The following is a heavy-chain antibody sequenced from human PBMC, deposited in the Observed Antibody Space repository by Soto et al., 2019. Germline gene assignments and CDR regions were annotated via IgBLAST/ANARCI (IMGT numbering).Heavy chain of an antibody. CDR3: ARGRLLEWLLSPIFDY. CDR2: IWFDGSNE. J-gene: IGHJ4*02. V-gene: IGHV3-33*01. Sequence: GGSLRLSCAASGFTIGSFDMHWVRQAPGKGLEWVAVIWFDGSNEYYVDSVDGRFTISRDNSKNTLYLEMNSLRVEDTAVYYCARGRLLEWLLSPIFDYWGQGISVTVSS. CDR1: GFTIGSFD. D-gene: IGHD3-3*01.